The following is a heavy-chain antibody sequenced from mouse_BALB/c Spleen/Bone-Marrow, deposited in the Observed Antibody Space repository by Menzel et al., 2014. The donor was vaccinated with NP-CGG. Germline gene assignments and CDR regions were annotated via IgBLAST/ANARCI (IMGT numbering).Heavy chain of an antibody. D-gene: IGHD2-2*01. Sequence: EVQLVESGGGLVKPGGSLKLSCAASGFAFSGNDMSWVRQTPEKRLEWVAYISSGGGSTYYPDTVKGRFTISRDNAKNTLYLQMNSLKSEDTAMYYRARQRGYAYAMDYWGQGTSVTVSS. CDR1: GFAFSGND. V-gene: IGHV5-12-1*01. CDR3: ARQRGYAYAMDY. J-gene: IGHJ4*01. CDR2: ISSGGGST.